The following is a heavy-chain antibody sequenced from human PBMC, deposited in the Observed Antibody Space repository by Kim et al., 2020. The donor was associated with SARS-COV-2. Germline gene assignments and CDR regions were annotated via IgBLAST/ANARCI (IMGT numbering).Heavy chain of an antibody. V-gene: IGHV1-69*13. J-gene: IGHJ6*02. D-gene: IGHD2-2*01. CDR2: IIPIFGTA. Sequence: SVKVSCKASGGTFSSYAISWVRQAPGQGLEWMGGIIPIFGTANYAQKFQGRVTITADESTSTAYMELSSLRSEDTAVYYCASWGVVVPAAMQDYYYGMDVWGQGTTVTVSS. CDR1: GGTFSSYA. CDR3: ASWGVVVPAAMQDYYYGMDV.